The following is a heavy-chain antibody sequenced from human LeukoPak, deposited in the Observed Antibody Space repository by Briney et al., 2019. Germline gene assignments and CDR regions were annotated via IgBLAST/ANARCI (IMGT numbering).Heavy chain of an antibody. V-gene: IGHV4-4*07. CDR1: GGSINAYY. J-gene: IGHJ4*02. CDR2: IHTAGTT. D-gene: IGHD3-22*01. CDR3: ARVVDSSGYYLSYYFDY. Sequence: SETLSLTCIVSGGSINAYYWSWIRLPAGKGLEWIGHIHTAGTTYNNPSLKSRISMSVDTSKNQFSLKLSSVTAADTAVYYCARVVDSSGYYLSYYFDYWGQGTLVTVSS.